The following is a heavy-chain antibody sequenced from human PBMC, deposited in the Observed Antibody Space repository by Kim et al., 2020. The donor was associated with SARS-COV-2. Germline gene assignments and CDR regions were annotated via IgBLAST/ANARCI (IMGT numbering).Heavy chain of an antibody. CDR3: ARDEYSSSLGWFDP. D-gene: IGHD6-6*01. Sequence: ADSGEGPYTISREHSKNTLYLQMNSLRAEDTAVYYCARDEYSSSLGWFDPWGQGTLVTVSS. J-gene: IGHJ5*02. V-gene: IGHV3-53*01.